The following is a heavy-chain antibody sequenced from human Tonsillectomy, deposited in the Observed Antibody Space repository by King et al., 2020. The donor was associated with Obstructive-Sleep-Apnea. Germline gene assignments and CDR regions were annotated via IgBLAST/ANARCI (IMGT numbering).Heavy chain of an antibody. D-gene: IGHD3-3*01. J-gene: IGHJ4*02. Sequence: VQLVESGGGLVQPGGSLRLSCAASGFTFSSYAMSWVRQTPGKGLEWGSVISGTGGSRHYADSAKGRFTISRDTSKNTLYLQMNSLRAEDTAVYYCAKDLDFWSGYYTGILDYWGQGTLVTVAS. V-gene: IGHV3-23*04. CDR1: GFTFSSYA. CDR2: ISGTGGSR. CDR3: AKDLDFWSGYYTGILDY.